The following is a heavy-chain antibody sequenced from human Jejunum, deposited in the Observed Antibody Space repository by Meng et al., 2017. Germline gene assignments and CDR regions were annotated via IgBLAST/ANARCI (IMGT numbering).Heavy chain of an antibody. D-gene: IGHD1/OR15-1a*01. CDR2: VRYSASS. V-gene: IGHV4-59*02. J-gene: IGHJ2*01. CDR1: GAPVYNSY. Sequence: SETLSFTCTVPGAPVYNSYWSWIRQPPGRALEWLGYVRYSASSGSNPSLRSRLTMSLDTSDNQVSLKLRSVTAADTAVYYCARLTVPTTHPHTRSCYFDLWGRGSLVTVSS. CDR3: ARLTVPTTHPHTRSCYFDL.